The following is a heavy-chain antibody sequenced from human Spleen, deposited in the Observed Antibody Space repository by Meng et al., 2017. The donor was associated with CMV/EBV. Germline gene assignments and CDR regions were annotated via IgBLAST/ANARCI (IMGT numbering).Heavy chain of an antibody. CDR1: GGSISSGGYY. CDR3: ARDLAAMGFDP. V-gene: IGHV4-31*03. J-gene: IGHJ5*02. CDR2: IYYSGST. D-gene: IGHD2-2*01. Sequence: CTISGGSISSGGYYWSWIRQHPGKGLEWIGYIYYSGSTYYNPSLKSRVTISVDTSKNQFSLKLSSVTAADTAVYYCARDLAAMGFDPWGQGTLVTVSS.